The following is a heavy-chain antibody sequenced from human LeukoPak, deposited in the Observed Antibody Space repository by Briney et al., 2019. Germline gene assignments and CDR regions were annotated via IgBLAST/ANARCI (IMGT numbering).Heavy chain of an antibody. CDR3: ARANLGSSWYLNY. CDR2: IYSGGNT. D-gene: IGHD6-13*01. V-gene: IGHV3-53*01. J-gene: IGHJ4*02. CDR1: GFTVSSKY. Sequence: GGSLRLSCLASGFTVSSKYMSWVRQAPGKGLEWVSVIYSGGNTYYTDSVKGRFSISRDSLKNTLYLQMNSLRVEDTAVYYCARANLGSSWYLNYWGQGTLVTVSS.